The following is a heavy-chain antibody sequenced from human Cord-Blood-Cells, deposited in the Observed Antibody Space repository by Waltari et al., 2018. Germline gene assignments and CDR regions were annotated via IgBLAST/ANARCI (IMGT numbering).Heavy chain of an antibody. D-gene: IGHD4-17*01. V-gene: IGHV4-34*01. Sequence: QVQLQQWGAGLLKPSETLSLTCAVYGGSFSGYYWSWIRQPPGKGLEWIGEINHSGSTNYNPSLKSRVTISVDTSKNQFSLKLSSVTAADTAVYYCARGEKMTTVTTSYNWFDPWVQGTLVTVSS. J-gene: IGHJ5*02. CDR1: GGSFSGYY. CDR2: INHSGST. CDR3: ARGEKMTTVTTSYNWFDP.